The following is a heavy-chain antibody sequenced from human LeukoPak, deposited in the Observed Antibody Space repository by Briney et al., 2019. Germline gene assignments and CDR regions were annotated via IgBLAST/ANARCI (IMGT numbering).Heavy chain of an antibody. V-gene: IGHV3-21*01. CDR3: ATDRGWRTSGYYLYYFEY. D-gene: IGHD3-3*01. Sequence: GGSLRLSCAASGFTFSSYSMNWVRQAPGKGLEWVSSISSSSSYIYYADSVKGRFTISRDNAKNSLYLQMSSLRAEDTAVYYCATDRGWRTSGYYLYYFEYWGQGTPVTYSS. J-gene: IGHJ4*02. CDR1: GFTFSSYS. CDR2: ISSSSSYI.